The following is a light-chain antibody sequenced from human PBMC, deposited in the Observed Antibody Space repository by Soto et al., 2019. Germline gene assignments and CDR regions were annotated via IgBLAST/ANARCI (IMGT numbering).Light chain of an antibody. CDR2: ANS. Sequence: QSVLTQPPSLSGAPGQRVTISCTGSSSNIGAGFDVHWYQQLPGSAPKLLIYANSYRPSGVPDRISGSKSGTSASLVITGLQAEDEADYHCQSYDSSLGGSKVFGTGTKVTVL. J-gene: IGLJ1*01. V-gene: IGLV1-40*01. CDR3: QSYDSSLGGSKV. CDR1: SSNIGAGFD.